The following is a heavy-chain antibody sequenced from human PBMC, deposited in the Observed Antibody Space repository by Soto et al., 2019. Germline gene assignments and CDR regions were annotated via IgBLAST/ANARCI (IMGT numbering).Heavy chain of an antibody. CDR3: ARDRYSSGWYPNWFDP. Sequence: ASVKVSCKSSGYTFTGYYMHCVRQAPGQGLEWMGWINPNSGGTNYAQKFQGWVTMTRDTSISTAYMELSRLRSDDTAVYYCARDRYSSGWYPNWFDPWGQGTLVTVSS. V-gene: IGHV1-2*04. CDR2: INPNSGGT. CDR1: GYTFTGYY. J-gene: IGHJ5*02. D-gene: IGHD6-19*01.